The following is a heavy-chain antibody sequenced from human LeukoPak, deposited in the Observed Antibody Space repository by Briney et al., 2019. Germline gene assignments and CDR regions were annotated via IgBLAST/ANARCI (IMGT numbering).Heavy chain of an antibody. CDR2: IYTSGST. J-gene: IGHJ2*01. CDR1: GGSISSYY. V-gene: IGHV4-4*07. Sequence: SETLSLTCTVSGGSISSYYWSRIRQPAGKGLEWIGRIYTSGSTNYNPSLKSRVTMSVDTSKNQFSLKLSSVTAADTAVYYCARGPETGDGFWYFDLWGRGTLVTVSS. CDR3: ARGPETGDGFWYFDL. D-gene: IGHD7-27*01.